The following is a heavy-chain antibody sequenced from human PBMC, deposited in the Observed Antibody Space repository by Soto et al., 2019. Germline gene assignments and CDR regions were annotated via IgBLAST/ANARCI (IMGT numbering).Heavy chain of an antibody. V-gene: IGHV1-69*06. CDR3: ARVKYSSGWYYFDY. J-gene: IGHJ4*02. CDR1: GGTFSSYA. CDR2: IIPIFGTA. D-gene: IGHD6-19*01. Sequence: VASVKVSCKASGGTFSSYAISWVRQAPGQGLEWMGGIIPIFGTANYAQKFQGRVTITADKSTSTAYMELSSLRSEDTAVYYCARVKYSSGWYYFDYWGQRTLVTVSS.